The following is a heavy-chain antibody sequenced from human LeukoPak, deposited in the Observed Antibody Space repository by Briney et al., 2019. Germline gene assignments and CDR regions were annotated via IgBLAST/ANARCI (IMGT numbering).Heavy chain of an antibody. CDR2: AHYSGDA. J-gene: IGHJ4*02. CDR3: ARGVYFDY. CDR1: GGSIIIDNYY. Sequence: PSETLSLTCIVSGGSIIIDNYYWAWIRQPPGKGLEWIGSAHYSGDAYYNPSLKSRVTISVDTSNNQFSLKLNSVTAADTAVYYCARGVYFDYWGQGTLVTVSS. V-gene: IGHV4-39*07.